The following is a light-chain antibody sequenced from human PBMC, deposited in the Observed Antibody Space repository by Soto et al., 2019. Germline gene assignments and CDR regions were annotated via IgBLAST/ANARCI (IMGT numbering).Light chain of an antibody. CDR3: QQLNSYPLT. Sequence: IQLTQSPSFLSPSVADRATTTCRASQGISRYLPWYQHKPGKAPKLLIYAASPLQSGVPSRFSGSGSGTEFTLTISSLQPEDFATYYFQQLNSYPLTFGGGTKVEIK. CDR2: AAS. V-gene: IGKV1-9*01. J-gene: IGKJ4*01. CDR1: QGISRY.